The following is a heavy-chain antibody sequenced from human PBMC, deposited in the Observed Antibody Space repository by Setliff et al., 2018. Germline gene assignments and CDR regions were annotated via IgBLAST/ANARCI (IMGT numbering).Heavy chain of an antibody. CDR3: ARTGGTSDY. CDR2: INHSGST. J-gene: IGHJ4*02. Sequence: GSLRLSCAASTFTFSNYAMNWVRQAPGKGLEWIGEINHSGSTNYNPSLKSRVTISVDTSKNQFSLKLSSMTAADTAVYYCARTGGTSDYWGQGTLVTVSS. CDR1: TFTFSNYA. V-gene: IGHV4-34*01.